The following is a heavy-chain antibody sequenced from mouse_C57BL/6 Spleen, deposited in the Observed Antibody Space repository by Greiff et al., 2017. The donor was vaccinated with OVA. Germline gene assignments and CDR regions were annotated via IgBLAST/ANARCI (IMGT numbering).Heavy chain of an antibody. V-gene: IGHV1-69*01. J-gene: IGHJ4*01. Sequence: QVHVKQPGAELVMPGASVKLSCKASGYTFTSYWMHWVKQRPGQGLEWIGEIDPSDSYTNYNQKFKGKSTLTVDKSSSTAYMQLGSLTSEDSAVYYCARGGYDALLMDYWGQGTSGTVAS. CDR1: GYTFTSYW. CDR3: ARGGYDALLMDY. CDR2: IDPSDSYT. D-gene: IGHD2-3*01.